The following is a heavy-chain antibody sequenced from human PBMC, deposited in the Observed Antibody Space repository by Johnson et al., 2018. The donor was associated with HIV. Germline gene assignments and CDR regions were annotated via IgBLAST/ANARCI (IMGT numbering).Heavy chain of an antibody. J-gene: IGHJ3*02. CDR1: GITVSSNY. CDR3: ARDRSENAFDI. V-gene: IGHV3-66*01. CDR2: IYSGGST. Sequence: VHLVESGGGLVRPGGSLRLSCAVSGITVSSNYMSWVRQAPGKGLEWVSVIYSGGSTNYADSVKGRFTISRDNSKNTLYLQMNSLRAEDTAVYYCARDRSENAFDIWGQGTMVTVSS.